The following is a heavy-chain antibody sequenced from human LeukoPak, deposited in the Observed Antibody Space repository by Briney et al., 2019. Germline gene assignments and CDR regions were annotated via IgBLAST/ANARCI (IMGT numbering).Heavy chain of an antibody. D-gene: IGHD3-22*01. Sequence: KPSETLSLTGTVSGGSISSYYWSWIRQRPGKGLEWIGYIYYSGSTNYNPSLKSRVTISVDTSKNQFSLKLSSVTAADTAVYYCASCGYPYYYYYYMDVWGKGTTVTVSS. CDR2: IYYSGST. V-gene: IGHV4-59*01. CDR3: ASCGYPYYYYYYMDV. J-gene: IGHJ6*03. CDR1: GGSISSYY.